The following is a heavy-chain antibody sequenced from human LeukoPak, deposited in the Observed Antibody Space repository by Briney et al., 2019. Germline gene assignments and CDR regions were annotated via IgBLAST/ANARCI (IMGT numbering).Heavy chain of an antibody. CDR3: SKEGAAAFDY. J-gene: IGHJ4*02. CDR2: IYTTGST. Sequence: SETLSLTCTVSGGSISDYYWSWIRQPAGKGLEWIGRIYTTGSTNYNPSLKSRVTMSVDASKNQFSLKLSSVTAADTAVYYCSKEGAAAFDYWGQGTLVTVSS. D-gene: IGHD1-26*01. V-gene: IGHV4-4*07. CDR1: GGSISDYY.